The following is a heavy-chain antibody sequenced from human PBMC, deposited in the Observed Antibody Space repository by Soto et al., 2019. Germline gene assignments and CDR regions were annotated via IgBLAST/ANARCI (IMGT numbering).Heavy chain of an antibody. J-gene: IGHJ6*02. V-gene: IGHV1-46*01. CDR1: GYTFTSYY. Sequence: VASVKVSCKASGYTFTSYYMHWVRQAPGQGLEWMGIINPSGGSTSYAQKFQGRVNMTRDTSTSTVYMELSSLRSEDAAVYYCASGQDLWFGENYYYYYGMDVWGQGTTVTVSS. CDR3: ASGQDLWFGENYYYYYGMDV. CDR2: INPSGGST. D-gene: IGHD3-10*01.